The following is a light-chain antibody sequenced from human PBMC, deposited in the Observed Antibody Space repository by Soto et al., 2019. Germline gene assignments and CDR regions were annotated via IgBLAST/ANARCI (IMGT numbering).Light chain of an antibody. CDR3: QSYDSRLSGWV. V-gene: IGLV1-40*01. CDR1: SSNIGAGYD. J-gene: IGLJ3*02. Sequence: QSVLTQPPSVSGAPGQRVTISCTGSSSNIGAGYDVQWYQQLPGTAPKLLIYGNSNRPSGVPDRFSGSKSGTSASLAITGLQAEDEADEYCQSYDSRLSGWVCGGGTKVTVL. CDR2: GNS.